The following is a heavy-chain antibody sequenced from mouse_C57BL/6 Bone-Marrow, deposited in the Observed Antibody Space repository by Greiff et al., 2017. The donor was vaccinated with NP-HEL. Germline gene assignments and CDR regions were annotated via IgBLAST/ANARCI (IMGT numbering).Heavy chain of an antibody. D-gene: IGHD1-1*01. CDR2: IDPETGGT. CDR1: GYTFTDYE. Sequence: QVQLKQSGAELVRPGASVTLSCKASGYTFTDYEMHWVKQTPVHGLEWIGAIDPETGGTAYNQKFKGKAILTADKSSSTAYMELRSLTSEDSAVYYCTRGDYGSSWDYWGQGTSVTVSS. V-gene: IGHV1-15*01. CDR3: TRGDYGSSWDY. J-gene: IGHJ4*01.